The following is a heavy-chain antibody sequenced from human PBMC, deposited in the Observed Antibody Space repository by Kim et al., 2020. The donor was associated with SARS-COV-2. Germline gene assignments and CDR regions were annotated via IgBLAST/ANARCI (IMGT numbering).Heavy chain of an antibody. CDR1: GYTFTGYY. J-gene: IGHJ4*02. CDR3: ARTATEWLLLLWD. D-gene: IGHD3-22*01. Sequence: ASVKVSCKASGYTFTGYYMHWVRQAPGQGLEWMGWINPNSGGTNYAQKFQGRVTMTRDTSISTAYMELSRLRSDDTAVYYCARTATEWLLLLWDWGQGTLVTVSS. V-gene: IGHV1-2*02. CDR2: INPNSGGT.